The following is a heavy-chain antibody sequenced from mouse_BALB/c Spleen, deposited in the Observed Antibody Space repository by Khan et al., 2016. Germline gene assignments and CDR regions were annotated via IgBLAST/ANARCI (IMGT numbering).Heavy chain of an antibody. J-gene: IGHJ3*01. CDR2: IDPANGNT. CDR1: GFNIKDTY. Sequence: VQLQQSGAELVKPGASVKLSCTASGFNIKDTYMHWVKQRPEQGLEWIGRIDPANGNTKYDPKFQGKATITADTSSNTAYRQLSSLTSEDTACYYWARWDYAAGFAYWGQGTLVTVSA. D-gene: IGHD2-4*01. CDR3: ARWDYAAGFAY. V-gene: IGHV14-3*02.